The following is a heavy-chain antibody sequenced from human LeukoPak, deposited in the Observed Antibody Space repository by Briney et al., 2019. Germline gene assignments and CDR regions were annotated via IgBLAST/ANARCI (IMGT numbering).Heavy chain of an antibody. Sequence: GGSLRLSCAASGFNFTIYSMNWVRQAPGKGLEWVANIKEDGSQTYYVDSVKGRFTLSRDNAKNSLYLQMNSLRTEDTAVYFCVREGYFLFDFWGQGTLVTVSS. J-gene: IGHJ4*02. CDR2: IKEDGSQT. CDR3: VREGYFLFDF. D-gene: IGHD1-26*01. CDR1: GFNFTIYS. V-gene: IGHV3-7*01.